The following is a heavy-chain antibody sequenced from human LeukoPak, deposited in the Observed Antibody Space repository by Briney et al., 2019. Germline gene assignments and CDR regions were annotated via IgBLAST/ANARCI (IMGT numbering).Heavy chain of an antibody. D-gene: IGHD3-22*01. V-gene: IGHV1-2*02. CDR3: ARDLIREEYYYDSSGYFDY. Sequence: GASVKVSCKASGYTFTGYYMHWVRQAPGQGLEWMGWINPNSGGTNYAQKFQGRVTMTRDTSISTAYMGLSRLRAEDTAVYYCARDLIREEYYYDSSGYFDYWGQGTLVTVSS. J-gene: IGHJ4*02. CDR1: GYTFTGYY. CDR2: INPNSGGT.